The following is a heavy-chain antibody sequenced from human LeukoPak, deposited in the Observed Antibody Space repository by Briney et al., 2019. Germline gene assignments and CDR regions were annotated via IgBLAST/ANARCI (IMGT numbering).Heavy chain of an antibody. CDR3: ASTMVRGVIRPPHGAFDI. D-gene: IGHD3-10*01. CDR2: IYYSGST. CDR1: GGSISSYY. Sequence: SETLSLTRTVSGGSISSYYWSWIRQPPGKGLKWIGYIYYSGSTNYNPSLKSRVTISVDTSKNQFSLKLSSVTAADTAVYYCASTMVRGVIRPPHGAFDIWGQGTMVTVSS. V-gene: IGHV4-59*01. J-gene: IGHJ3*02.